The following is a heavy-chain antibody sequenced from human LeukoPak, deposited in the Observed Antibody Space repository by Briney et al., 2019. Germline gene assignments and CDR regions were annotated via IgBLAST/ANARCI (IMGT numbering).Heavy chain of an antibody. Sequence: SETLSLTCTVSGGSISSSSYYWGWIRQPPGKGLEWIGSIYYSGSTYYNPSLKSRVTISVDTSKNQFSLKLSSVTAADTAVYYCARHHSISYDSSGYYDYWGQGTLVTVSS. CDR3: ARHHSISYDSSGYYDY. CDR2: IYYSGST. D-gene: IGHD3-22*01. J-gene: IGHJ4*02. CDR1: GGSISSSSYY. V-gene: IGHV4-39*01.